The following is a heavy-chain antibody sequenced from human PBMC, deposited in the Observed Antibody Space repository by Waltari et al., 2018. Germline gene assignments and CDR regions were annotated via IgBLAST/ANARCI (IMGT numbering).Heavy chain of an antibody. Sequence: QVQLQESGPGLVKPSETLSLTCTVSGGSISSYYWSWIRQPPGKGLEWIGYIYYSGSTNYNPSLKSRVTISVDTSKNQFSLKLSSVTAADTAVYYCAREREYVWGSYRHGFDYGGQGTLVTVSS. V-gene: IGHV4-59*01. CDR2: IYYSGST. CDR3: AREREYVWGSYRHGFDY. J-gene: IGHJ4*02. D-gene: IGHD3-16*02. CDR1: GGSISSYY.